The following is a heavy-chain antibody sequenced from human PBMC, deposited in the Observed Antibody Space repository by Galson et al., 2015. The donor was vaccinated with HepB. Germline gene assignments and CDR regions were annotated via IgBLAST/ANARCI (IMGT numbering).Heavy chain of an antibody. CDR3: ATGAAAGTTPDAFDI. CDR2: IYTSGST. Sequence: TLSLTCTVSGGSISSGSYYWSWIRQPAGKGLEWIGRIYTSGSTNYNPSLKSRVTISVDTSKNQFSLKLSSVTAADTAVYYCATGAAAGTTPDAFDIWGQGTMVTVSS. D-gene: IGHD6-13*01. J-gene: IGHJ3*02. V-gene: IGHV4-61*02. CDR1: GGSISSGSYY.